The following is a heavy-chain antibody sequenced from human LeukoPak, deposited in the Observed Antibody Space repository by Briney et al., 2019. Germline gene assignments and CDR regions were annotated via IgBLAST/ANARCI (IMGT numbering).Heavy chain of an antibody. CDR1: GFTFSSYA. V-gene: IGHV3-30*14. CDR3: AREVGELEFD. Sequence: PGGSLRLSCAASGFTFSSYAMHWVRQAPGKGLEWVAVISYDGSNKYYADSVKGRFTISRDNSKNTLYLQMNSLRAEDTAVYYCAREVGELEFDWGQGTLVTVSS. D-gene: IGHD1-26*01. CDR2: ISYDGSNK. J-gene: IGHJ4*02.